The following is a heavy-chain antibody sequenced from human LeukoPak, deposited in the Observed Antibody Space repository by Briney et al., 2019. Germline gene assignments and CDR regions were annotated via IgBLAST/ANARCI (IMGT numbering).Heavy chain of an antibody. Sequence: PGGSLRLSCAASGFTFSSYGMHWVRQAPGKGLEWVAVISYDGSNKYYADSVKGRFTISRDNSKNTLYLQMNSLRAEDTAVYYCAKEIITMVRGVISPRGYFDYWGQGTLVTVSS. CDR2: ISYDGSNK. V-gene: IGHV3-30*18. D-gene: IGHD3-10*01. CDR3: AKEIITMVRGVISPRGYFDY. J-gene: IGHJ4*02. CDR1: GFTFSSYG.